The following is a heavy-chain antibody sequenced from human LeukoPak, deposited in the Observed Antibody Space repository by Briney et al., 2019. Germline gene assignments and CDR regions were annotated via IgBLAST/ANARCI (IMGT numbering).Heavy chain of an antibody. CDR2: INHRGST. CDR3: ATVALTGWTFDP. D-gene: IGHD7-27*01. J-gene: IGHJ5*02. Sequence: PSETLSLTCTVSGGSIRSSSYYWGWIRQAPGKGLEWIGEINHRGSTTYNPSFQSRVTIAVDTSKDQFSLKLSSVTAADTAIYYCATVALTGWTFDPWGQGTLVTVSS. V-gene: IGHV4-39*01. CDR1: GGSIRSSSYY.